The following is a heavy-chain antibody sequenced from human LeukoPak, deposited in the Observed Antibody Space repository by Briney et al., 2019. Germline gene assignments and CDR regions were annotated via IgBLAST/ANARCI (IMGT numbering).Heavy chain of an antibody. CDR3: ARGHPLLWFGELLSTPYDAFDI. CDR2: INHSGST. D-gene: IGHD3-10*01. CDR1: GGSFSGYY. V-gene: IGHV4-34*01. J-gene: IGHJ3*02. Sequence: SETLSLTCAVYGGSFSGYYWSWIRQPPGKGLEWIGEINHSGSTNYNPSLKSRGTISVDTSKNQFSLKLSSVTAADTAVYYCARGHPLLWFGELLSTPYDAFDIWGQGTMVTVSS.